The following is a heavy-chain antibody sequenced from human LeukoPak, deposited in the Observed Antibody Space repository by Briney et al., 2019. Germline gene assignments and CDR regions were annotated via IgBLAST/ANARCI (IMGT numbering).Heavy chain of an antibody. J-gene: IGHJ4*02. CDR2: IIPIFGTA. CDR1: GGTVSSYA. Sequence: SVKVSCKASGGTVSSYAISWVRQAPGQGLEWMGGIIPIFGTANYAQKFQGRVTMTRNTSISTASMELSSLRSEDTAVYYCARELIIAEAGWFDYWGQGTLVTVSS. V-gene: IGHV1-69*05. CDR3: ARELIIAEAGWFDY. D-gene: IGHD6-13*01.